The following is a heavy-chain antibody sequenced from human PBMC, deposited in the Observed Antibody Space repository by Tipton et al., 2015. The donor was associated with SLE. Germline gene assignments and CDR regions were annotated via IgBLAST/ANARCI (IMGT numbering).Heavy chain of an antibody. CDR3: ARGDYYYYYMDV. Sequence: QSGPEVKKSGASVKVSCKASGYSFTSYYIHWVRQAPGQGLEWMGIIHPSGGSASYAQEIQGRVTMTRDTSTSTVYMELSSLRSEDTAVYYYARGDYYYYYMDVWGKGTTVTVSS. V-gene: IGHV1-46*01. J-gene: IGHJ6*03. CDR2: IHPSGGSA. CDR1: GYSFTSYY.